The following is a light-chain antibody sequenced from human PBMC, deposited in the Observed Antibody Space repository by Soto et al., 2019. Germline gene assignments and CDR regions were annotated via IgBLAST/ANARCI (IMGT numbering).Light chain of an antibody. CDR1: QSILSRSNNKSY. J-gene: IGKJ1*01. V-gene: IGKV4-1*01. CDR2: WAS. CDR3: QQYFDTPT. Sequence: DIVMTQSPDSLAVSLGERATIKCKSSQSILSRSNNKSYLAWYQQKPGQPPKLLISWASTRESGVPDRFSGSGSGTVFTLTISSLQAEDVAVYHCQQYFDTPTFGQGTKVEIK.